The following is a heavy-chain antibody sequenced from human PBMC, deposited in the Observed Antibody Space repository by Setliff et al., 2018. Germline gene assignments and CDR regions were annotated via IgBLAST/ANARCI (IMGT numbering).Heavy chain of an antibody. CDR2: ISYSGIT. D-gene: IGHD1-1*01. V-gene: IGHV4-4*02. CDR3: VREGYSEYFQD. Sequence: KPSETLSLTCAVSGGSISSPNWWNWVRQPPGKGLEWIGFISYSGITTYNVSLKSRVSISVDTSKNQLSLTLSSVTAADTAVYYCVREGYSEYFQDWGRGTLVTVSS. CDR1: GGSISSPNW. J-gene: IGHJ1*01.